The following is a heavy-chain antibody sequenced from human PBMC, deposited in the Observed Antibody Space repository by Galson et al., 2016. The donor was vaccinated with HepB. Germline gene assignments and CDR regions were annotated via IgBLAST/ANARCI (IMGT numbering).Heavy chain of an antibody. D-gene: IGHD5-24*01. CDR1: GFTFSSYA. J-gene: IGHJ4*02. CDR2: ISFDGSNK. V-gene: IGHV3-30-3*01. Sequence: SLRLSCAASGFTFSSYAMHWVRQAPGKGLEWVAVISFDGSNKYYADSVKGRFTISRDISKNTLYLQMNSLRAEDTAVYYCARAPLEMATIQRGYFDYWGQGTLVTVSS. CDR3: ARAPLEMATIQRGYFDY.